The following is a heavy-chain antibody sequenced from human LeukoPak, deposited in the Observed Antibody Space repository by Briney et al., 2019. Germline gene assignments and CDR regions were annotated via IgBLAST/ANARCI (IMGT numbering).Heavy chain of an antibody. CDR2: ISAYNGNT. Sequence: GASVKVSCKASGYTFTSYGISWVRQAPGQGLEWMGWISAYNGNTDYAQKLQGRVTMTTDTSTSTADMELRSLRSDDTAVYYCVSEDSDEYVWGSYRYNQGPFDDWGQGTLVTVSS. D-gene: IGHD3-16*02. CDR3: VSEDSDEYVWGSYRYNQGPFDD. J-gene: IGHJ4*02. CDR1: GYTFTSYG. V-gene: IGHV1-18*01.